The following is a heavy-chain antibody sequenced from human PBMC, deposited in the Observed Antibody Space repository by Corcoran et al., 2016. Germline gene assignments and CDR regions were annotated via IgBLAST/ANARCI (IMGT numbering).Heavy chain of an antibody. D-gene: IGHD3-10*01. CDR1: GGSISSSSYY. CDR2: IYYSGST. J-gene: IGHJ5*02. CDR3: ARHYYGSGRPPPWFDA. V-gene: IGHV4-39*01. Sequence: LQLQESGPGLVKPSETLSLTCTVSGGSISSSSYYWGWIRQPPGKGREWIGSIYYSGSTYYNPSLRSRVTISVDTSNNQFSLKLGYVTAADTAVYYCARHYYGSGRPPPWFDAWGQGTLVIVSS.